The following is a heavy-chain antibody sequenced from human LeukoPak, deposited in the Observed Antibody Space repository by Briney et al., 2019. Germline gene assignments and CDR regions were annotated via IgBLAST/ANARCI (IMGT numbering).Heavy chain of an antibody. CDR1: GFTFSSYS. D-gene: IGHD5-12*01. CDR2: ISSSSSHI. Sequence: KTGGSLRLSCAASGFTFSSYSMNWVRQAPGKGLEWVSSISSSSSHIYYADSVKGRFTISRDNAKNSLYLQMNSLRAEDTAVYYCARSPTPLRYYFDYWGQGTLVTVSS. CDR3: ARSPTPLRYYFDY. V-gene: IGHV3-21*01. J-gene: IGHJ4*02.